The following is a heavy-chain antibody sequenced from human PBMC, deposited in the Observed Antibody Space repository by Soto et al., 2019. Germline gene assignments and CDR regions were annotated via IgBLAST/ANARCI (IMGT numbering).Heavy chain of an antibody. CDR1: GFTISNYI. CDR2: ILHDGNNK. Sequence: QVQLVESGGGVVQLGRSLRLSCAASGFTISNYIMHWVRQAPGKGLEWVAMILHDGNNKYYADSVKGRFTISRDNSKNTLYLQMNSLRTEDTAMYYCARDDEDGSYCDLGYWGQGTLVTVSS. V-gene: IGHV3-30-3*01. CDR3: ARDDEDGSYCDLGY. J-gene: IGHJ4*02. D-gene: IGHD3-10*01.